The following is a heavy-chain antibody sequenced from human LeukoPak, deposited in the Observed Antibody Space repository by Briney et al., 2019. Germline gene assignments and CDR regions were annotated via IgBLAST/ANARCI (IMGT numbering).Heavy chain of an antibody. Sequence: GGSLRLSCAASGFTFSSYSMNWVRQAPGKGLEWVSSISSSSSYIYYADLVKGRFTISRDNAKNSLYLQMNSLRAEDTAVYYCASFYSSGWNPFDYWGQGTLVTVSS. CDR3: ASFYSSGWNPFDY. D-gene: IGHD6-19*01. CDR2: ISSSSSYI. V-gene: IGHV3-21*01. J-gene: IGHJ4*02. CDR1: GFTFSSYS.